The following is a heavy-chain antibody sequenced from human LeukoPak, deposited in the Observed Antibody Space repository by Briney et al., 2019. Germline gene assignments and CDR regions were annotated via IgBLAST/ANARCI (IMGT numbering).Heavy chain of an antibody. CDR1: GFTFGDYA. Sequence: PGRSLRLSCTASGFTFGDYAMSWFSQAPGKGLEWVGFIRSKAYGGTTEYAASVKGRFTISRDDSKSIAYLQMNSLKTEDTAVYYCTRGDYYDSSGYYPDYWGQGTLVTVSS. CDR3: TRGDYYDSSGYYPDY. CDR2: IRSKAYGGTT. J-gene: IGHJ4*02. V-gene: IGHV3-49*03. D-gene: IGHD3-22*01.